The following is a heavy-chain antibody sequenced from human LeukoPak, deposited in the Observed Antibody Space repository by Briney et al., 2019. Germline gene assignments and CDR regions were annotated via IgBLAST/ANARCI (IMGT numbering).Heavy chain of an antibody. D-gene: IGHD1-14*01. CDR2: IYSGGST. Sequence: GGSLRLSCAASGFTVSGNYMSWVRQAPGKGLEWVSIIYSGGSTYYGDSVKGRFTISRDNAKNSLYLQMNSLRAEDTAVYYCASPRNPGAVNMGVWGKGTTVTVSS. CDR1: GFTVSGNY. J-gene: IGHJ6*03. V-gene: IGHV3-53*01. CDR3: ASPRNPGAVNMGV.